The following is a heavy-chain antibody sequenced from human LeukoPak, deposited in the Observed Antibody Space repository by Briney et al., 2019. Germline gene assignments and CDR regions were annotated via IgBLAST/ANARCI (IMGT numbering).Heavy chain of an antibody. CDR1: GFTFDDYA. D-gene: IGHD1-26*01. Sequence: PGGSLRLSCAASGFTFDDYAMHWVRQAPGKGLEWVSGISWNSGSIGYADSVKGRFTISRDNAKNPLYLHMNSLRAEDTALYYCARARIGYYGMDVWGQGTTVTVSS. J-gene: IGHJ6*02. CDR3: ARARIGYYGMDV. V-gene: IGHV3-9*01. CDR2: ISWNSGSI.